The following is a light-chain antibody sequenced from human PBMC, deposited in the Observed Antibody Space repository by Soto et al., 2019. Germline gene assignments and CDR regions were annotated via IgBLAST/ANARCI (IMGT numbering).Light chain of an antibody. CDR1: QSVLYSSNNKNY. Sequence: DIVMTQSPDSLAVSLGERATINCKSSQSVLYSSNNKNYLAWYQQKPGQPPKLLIYWASTRESGVPDRFSGSGSGTDFTLTISSLQAEDVAVYYCHQYYNTPSYTFGQGTKLEIK. J-gene: IGKJ2*01. V-gene: IGKV4-1*01. CDR3: HQYYNTPSYT. CDR2: WAS.